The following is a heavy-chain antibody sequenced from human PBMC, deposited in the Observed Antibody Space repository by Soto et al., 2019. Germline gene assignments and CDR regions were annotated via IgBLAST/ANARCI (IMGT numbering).Heavy chain of an antibody. V-gene: IGHV3-66*01. CDR1: GFAVSSNY. Sequence: GGSLRLSCSASGFAVSSNYMTWVRQAPGKGLECVSVIFTGGNTFYADSVKGRFTISRDNSKNTLSLQMNSLRAEDTAVYYCAKAALASVMFDFWGQGTLVTVSS. CDR2: IFTGGNT. CDR3: AKAALASVMFDF. J-gene: IGHJ4*02.